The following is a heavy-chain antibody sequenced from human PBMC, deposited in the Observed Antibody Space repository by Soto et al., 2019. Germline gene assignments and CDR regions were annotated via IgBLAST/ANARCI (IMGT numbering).Heavy chain of an antibody. CDR2: ILVGGST. CDR1: GFICTSYD. V-gene: IGHV3-23*01. D-gene: IGHD2-8*02. CDR3: AKATATGGGAFDI. J-gene: IGHJ3*02. Sequence: PGGSLRLSCAASGFICTSYDMSWVRQAPGKGLEWVSTILVGGSTHYEDSVRGRFTISGDRSKNTLYLQMNSLTAGDTAMYYCAKATATGGGAFDICGQGTMVTVSS.